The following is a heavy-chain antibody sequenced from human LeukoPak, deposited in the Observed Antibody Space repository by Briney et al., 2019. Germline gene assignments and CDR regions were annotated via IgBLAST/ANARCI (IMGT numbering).Heavy chain of an antibody. J-gene: IGHJ5*02. CDR1: GGSISSSTHY. Sequence: PSETLSLTCAVSGGSISSSTHYWGWIRQPPGKGLEWIGSFYYSGDTYYNPSLKSRVTISVDTSKNQFSLKLKFVTAADTALYYCARLRYCGSASCYFDPWGQGTLVTVSS. D-gene: IGHD2-2*01. CDR3: ARLRYCGSASCYFDP. CDR2: FYYSGDT. V-gene: IGHV4-39*01.